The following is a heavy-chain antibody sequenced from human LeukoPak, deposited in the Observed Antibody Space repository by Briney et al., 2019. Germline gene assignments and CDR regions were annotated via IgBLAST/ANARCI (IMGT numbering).Heavy chain of an antibody. CDR2: ISSNGGST. CDR3: ARAEDYYDSSGYVNMYDY. J-gene: IGHJ4*02. D-gene: IGHD3-22*01. CDR1: GFTFSTYA. V-gene: IGHV3-64*01. Sequence: GGSLRLSCAASGFTFSTYAMHWVRQAPGKGLEYVSAISSNGGSTYYASSVKGRFTISRDNSKNTLYLQMGSLRAEDMAVYYCARAEDYYDSSGYVNMYDYWSQGTLVTVSS.